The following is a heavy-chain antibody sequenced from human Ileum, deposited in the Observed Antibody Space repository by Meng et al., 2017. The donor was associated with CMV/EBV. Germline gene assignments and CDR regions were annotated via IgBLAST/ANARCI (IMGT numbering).Heavy chain of an antibody. CDR1: GFSFSKLV. D-gene: IGHD1-26*01. CDR2: IRKDGSDK. Sequence: GESLKISCAAAGFSFSKLVRHWVRQAPGKGLDWLAFIRKDGSDKYYADFVKGRFTISRDNSKNTLYLQMNSLTAEDTAVFYCAKMLEVGATTNFDSWGQGTVVTVSS. J-gene: IGHJ4*02. CDR3: AKMLEVGATTNFDS. V-gene: IGHV3-30*02.